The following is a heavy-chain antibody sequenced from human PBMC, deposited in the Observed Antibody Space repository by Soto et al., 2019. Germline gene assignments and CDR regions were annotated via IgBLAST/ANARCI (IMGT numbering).Heavy chain of an antibody. Sequence: SETLSLTCAVSGGSISRGGYSWSWIRQPPGKGLEWIGYIYHSGSTYYNPSLKSRVTISVDTSKNQFSLKLSSVTAADTAVYYCARSRSYYDSSGRVNYYYGMDVWGQGTTVTVS. CDR2: IYHSGST. CDR1: GGSISRGGYS. D-gene: IGHD3-22*01. J-gene: IGHJ6*02. V-gene: IGHV4-30-2*01. CDR3: ARSRSYYDSSGRVNYYYGMDV.